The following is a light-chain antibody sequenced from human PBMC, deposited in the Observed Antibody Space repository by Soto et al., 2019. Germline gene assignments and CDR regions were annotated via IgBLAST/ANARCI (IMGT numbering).Light chain of an antibody. CDR1: QSVNSN. J-gene: IGKJ5*01. CDR3: QQYNNWPLIT. V-gene: IGKV3-15*01. CDR2: GAS. Sequence: EIEMTPSPAPLSASSGDRAPPSCRASQSVNSNLAWYQQKPPQAPRLLLYGASTRATGIPATFSGSGSGTAFSPTTSSLQSEDFSVYYCQQYNNWPLITCGQGTRLEIK.